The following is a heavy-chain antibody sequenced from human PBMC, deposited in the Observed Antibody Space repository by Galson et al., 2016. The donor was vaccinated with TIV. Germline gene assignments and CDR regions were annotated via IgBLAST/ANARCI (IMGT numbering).Heavy chain of an antibody. J-gene: IGHJ6*02. CDR3: ARERGRGYCDDSSCYGYYGMDV. V-gene: IGHV1-2*05. CDR2: INPKNGAT. CDR1: GYTFTHYF. D-gene: IGHD2-2*03. Sequence: SVKVSCKASGYTFTHYFVHWVRQAPGQGLEWMGRINPKNGATEYALKFQGRVTMTRDTSISIAYMELSSLTSDDTVVYYCARERGRGYCDDSSCYGYYGMDVWGQGTTVTVSS.